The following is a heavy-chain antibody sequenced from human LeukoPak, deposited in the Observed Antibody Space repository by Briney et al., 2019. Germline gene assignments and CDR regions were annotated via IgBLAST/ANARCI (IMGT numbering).Heavy chain of an antibody. Sequence: PGGSLRLSCAASGFTFSSDATSWVRQAPGKGLELVSAISGSGGSTYYADSVKGRFTISRDNSKNTLYLQMNNLRAEDTAVYYCARGSHIGAAGILDNWGQGTLVTVSS. D-gene: IGHD6-13*01. CDR3: ARGSHIGAAGILDN. CDR2: ISGSGGST. V-gene: IGHV3-23*01. CDR1: GFTFSSDA. J-gene: IGHJ4*02.